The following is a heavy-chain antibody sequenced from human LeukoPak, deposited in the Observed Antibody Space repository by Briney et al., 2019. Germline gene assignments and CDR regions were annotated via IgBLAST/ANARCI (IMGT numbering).Heavy chain of an antibody. V-gene: IGHV4-39*07. CDR3: ARLGVDSSSWYGYYYYYMDV. CDR1: GGSISSSSFY. CDR2: ISYSGIT. D-gene: IGHD6-13*01. Sequence: SETLSLTCTVSGGSISSSSFYWGWIRQPPGKGLEWIGSISYSGITYYNPSLKSRLTISVDTSKKQFSLKLSSVTAADTAVYYCARLGVDSSSWYGYYYYYMDVWGKGTTVTISS. J-gene: IGHJ6*03.